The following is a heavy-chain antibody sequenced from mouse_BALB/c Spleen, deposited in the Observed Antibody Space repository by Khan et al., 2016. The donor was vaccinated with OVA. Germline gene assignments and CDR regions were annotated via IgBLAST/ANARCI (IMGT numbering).Heavy chain of an antibody. V-gene: IGHV1-26*01. J-gene: IGHJ3*01. CDR2: VNPNNGDT. CDR1: GYSFTVYY. CDR3: ARGYEFFPY. D-gene: IGHD2-12*01. Sequence: VQLQQSGPDLVKSGASVKISCKASGYSFTVYYMTWVKQSHGKSPEWIGRVNPNNGDTNYNQNFKGKAILTVDKSSNTAYMELRSLTSEDSAVFYCARGYEFFPYWCQGTLVTVSA.